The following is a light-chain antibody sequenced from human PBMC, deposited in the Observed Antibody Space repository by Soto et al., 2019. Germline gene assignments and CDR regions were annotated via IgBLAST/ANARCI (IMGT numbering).Light chain of an antibody. J-gene: IGLJ1*01. Sequence: QSVLTQPRSVSGSPGQSVTISCTGTSTDVGGFDYVSWYQLRPGKAPQLIIYDVTKRPSGVPDRFSGSKSGTTASLTVSGLQADDEAYYYCCSYAGDYTPVFGTGTKLTVL. CDR3: CSYAGDYTPV. V-gene: IGLV2-11*01. CDR1: STDVGGFDY. CDR2: DVT.